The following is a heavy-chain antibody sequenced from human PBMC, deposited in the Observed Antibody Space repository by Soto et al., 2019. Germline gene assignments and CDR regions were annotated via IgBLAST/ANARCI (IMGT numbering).Heavy chain of an antibody. CDR1: GGSVSSGSYY. Sequence: QVQLQESGPGLVKPSETLSLTCTVSGGSVSSGSYYWSWIRQPPGKGLEWIGYIYYSGSTNYNPSLKSRVTISVDTSKNQFSLKLSSVTAADTAVYYCARMTTVTSFDPWGQGTLGTVSS. CDR3: ARMTTVTSFDP. D-gene: IGHD4-4*01. J-gene: IGHJ5*02. CDR2: IYYSGST. V-gene: IGHV4-61*01.